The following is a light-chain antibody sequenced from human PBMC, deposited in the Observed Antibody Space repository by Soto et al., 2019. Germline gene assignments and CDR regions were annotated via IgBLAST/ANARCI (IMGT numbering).Light chain of an antibody. CDR3: QQYDTSPRT. J-gene: IGKJ1*01. Sequence: IQLTLSPYSLSASVGDIVTITCRASQGVRSYLAWFQQRPGKAPKLLIFGASTLQNGVPARFSGGGFGTEFTLTITSLQPEDFAVYYCQQYDTSPRTFGQGTKVDIK. CDR2: GAS. CDR1: QGVRSY. V-gene: IGKV1-9*01.